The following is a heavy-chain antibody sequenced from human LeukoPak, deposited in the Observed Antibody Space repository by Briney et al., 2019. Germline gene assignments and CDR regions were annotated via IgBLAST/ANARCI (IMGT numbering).Heavy chain of an antibody. CDR2: ISAYNGNT. J-gene: IGHJ4*02. D-gene: IGHD5-12*01. Sequence: GESLKISCKGSGYSFTSYWIGWVRQAPGQGLEWMGWISAYNGNTNYAQKLQGRVTMTTDTSTSTAYMELRSLRSDDTAVYYCARVERDSGYDDYWGQGTLVTVSS. CDR3: ARVERDSGYDDY. V-gene: IGHV1-18*04. CDR1: GYSFTSYW.